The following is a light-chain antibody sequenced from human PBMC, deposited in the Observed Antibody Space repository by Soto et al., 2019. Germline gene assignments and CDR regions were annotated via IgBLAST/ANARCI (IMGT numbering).Light chain of an antibody. CDR2: AAS. CDR3: QQSYSSPYT. Sequence: DIQMTQSPSSLSASVGDRVTITCRATQTITTYLNWYQQKPGKAPKLLIYAASSLQSGVPSRFSGSGSGTDFTLTISSLQPEDSATYYCQQSYSSPYTFRQGTKVEIK. J-gene: IGKJ2*01. CDR1: QTITTY. V-gene: IGKV1-39*01.